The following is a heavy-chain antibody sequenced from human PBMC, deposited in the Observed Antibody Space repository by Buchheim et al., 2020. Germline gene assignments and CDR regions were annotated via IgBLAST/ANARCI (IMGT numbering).Heavy chain of an antibody. CDR2: TRNKANSYTT. Sequence: EVQLVESGGGLVQPGGSLRLSCAASGFTFSDHSMDWVRQAPGKGLEWVGRTRNKANSYTTEYAASLNVSFTISRDDSKNSLYLQMNSLKTEDTAVYYCARETRWLVRYYYYGMDVWGQGTT. V-gene: IGHV3-72*01. D-gene: IGHD6-19*01. CDR3: ARETRWLVRYYYYGMDV. CDR1: GFTFSDHS. J-gene: IGHJ6*02.